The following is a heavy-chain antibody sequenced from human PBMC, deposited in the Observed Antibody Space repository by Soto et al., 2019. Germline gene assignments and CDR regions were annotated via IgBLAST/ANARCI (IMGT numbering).Heavy chain of an antibody. CDR1: GGSVSSGGFY. D-gene: IGHD6-25*01. V-gene: IGHV4-31*03. Sequence: PSETLSLTCTVSGGSVSSGGFYWNWIRQHPGKGLEWIGYMYNDGRTEYNPSLKSRVSISVDTPKNQFSLKVMSVTVADTAVYYCTREAGYWGQGSLVTVSS. CDR3: TREAGY. CDR2: MYNDGRT. J-gene: IGHJ4*02.